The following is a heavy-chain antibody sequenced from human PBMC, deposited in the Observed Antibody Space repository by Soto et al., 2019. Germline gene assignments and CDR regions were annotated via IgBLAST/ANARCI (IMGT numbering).Heavy chain of an antibody. CDR1: GFTFSSYA. J-gene: IGHJ4*02. V-gene: IGHV3-30-3*01. CDR2: ISYDGSNK. Sequence: GGSLRLSCAASGFTFSSYAMHWVRQAPGKGLEWVAVISYDGSNKYYADSVKGRFTISRDNSKNTLYLQMNSLRAEDTAVYYCARDGYSSGGASLYFDYWGQGTLVTVSS. D-gene: IGHD6-19*01. CDR3: ARDGYSSGGASLYFDY.